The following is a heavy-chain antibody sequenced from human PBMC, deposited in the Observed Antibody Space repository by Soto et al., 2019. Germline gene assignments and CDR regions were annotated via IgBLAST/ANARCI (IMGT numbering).Heavy chain of an antibody. D-gene: IGHD4-17*01. CDR2: INNDGAGT. CDR3: ARLARLRIDNLDY. Sequence: GGSLRLSCAASGFTFSSYWMHWVRQAPGKGLVWVSHINNDGAGTSYADSVKGRFTISRDNAKNTLYLQMNSLRAEDTAVYYCARLARLRIDNLDYWGQGTLVTFSS. J-gene: IGHJ4*02. V-gene: IGHV3-74*01. CDR1: GFTFSSYW.